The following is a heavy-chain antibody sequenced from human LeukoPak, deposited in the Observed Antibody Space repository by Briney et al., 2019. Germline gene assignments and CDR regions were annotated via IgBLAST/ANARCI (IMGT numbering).Heavy chain of an antibody. CDR1: GFTFSSYG. Sequence: GGSLRLSCAASGFTFSSYGMHWARQAPCKGLEWVAFIRHDGSNKYYADSVKGRFTISRDNAKNSLYLQMNSLRAEDTAVYYCARAPRSFWHTAMVTTLFDYWGQGTLVTVSS. V-gene: IGHV3-30*02. D-gene: IGHD5-18*01. J-gene: IGHJ4*02. CDR2: IRHDGSNK. CDR3: ARAPRSFWHTAMVTTLFDY.